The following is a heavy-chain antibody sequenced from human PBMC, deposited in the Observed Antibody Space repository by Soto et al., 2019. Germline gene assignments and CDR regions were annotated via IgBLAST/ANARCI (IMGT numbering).Heavy chain of an antibody. D-gene: IGHD6-13*01. CDR3: VRRNVSATGIDWFDP. CDR2: INAANGDT. CDR1: GYPFTSYG. J-gene: IGHJ5*02. Sequence: GXSVKVSCNAAGYPFTSYGIQWGRRAPGQRLEWMGWINAANGDTKYSPKFQCRVTITRDTSASTAYMELSSLRSEDTAVYYCVRRNVSATGIDWFDPCAQGTLVTVSS. V-gene: IGHV1-3*01.